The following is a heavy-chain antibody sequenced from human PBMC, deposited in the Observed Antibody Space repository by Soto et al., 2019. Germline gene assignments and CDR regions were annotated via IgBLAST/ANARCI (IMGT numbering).Heavy chain of an antibody. J-gene: IGHJ6*02. V-gene: IGHV1-18*01. CDR2: IRGDNVNR. Sequence: QVQLVQSGVEVKKPGASVKVSCTAYGYNLREYGVSWLRQAPGLGFEGMGWIRGDNVNRRSSQKFQDRLNMTTDTSTNTASVELRSLRSDDTALYYCGREGQQLAQEQFFQFNGVDVWGHGTSVTVSS. CDR1: GYNLREYG. D-gene: IGHD6-13*01. CDR3: GREGQQLAQEQFFQFNGVDV.